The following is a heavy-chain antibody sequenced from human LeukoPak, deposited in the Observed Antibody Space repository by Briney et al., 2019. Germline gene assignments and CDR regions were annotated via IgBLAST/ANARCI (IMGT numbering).Heavy chain of an antibody. D-gene: IGHD6-13*01. CDR2: IVVGSGNT. Sequence: GTSVKVSCKASGFTFTSSAVQWVRQARGQRLEWIGWIVVGSGNTNYAQKFQESVTITREMSTSTAYMELSSLRSEDTGVYYCAADQIAAAGLGRFDYWGQGTLVTVSS. V-gene: IGHV1-58*01. CDR3: AADQIAAAGLGRFDY. J-gene: IGHJ4*02. CDR1: GFTFTSSA.